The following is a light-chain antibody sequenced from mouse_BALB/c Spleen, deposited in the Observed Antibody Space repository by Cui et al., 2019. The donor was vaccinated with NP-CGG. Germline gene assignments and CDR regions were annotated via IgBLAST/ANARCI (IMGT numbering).Light chain of an antibody. V-gene: IGLV1*01. CDR1: TGAVTTSNY. CDR3: ALWYSNHWG. J-gene: IGLJ1*01. Sequence: QAVLPQESALTTSPGETVTLTCRSSTGAVTTSNYANWVQEKPDQLFTGLIGGTNNRAPGVPARFSGSLIGDKAALTITGAQTEDEAIYFCALWYSNHWGFGGGTKLTVL. CDR2: GTN.